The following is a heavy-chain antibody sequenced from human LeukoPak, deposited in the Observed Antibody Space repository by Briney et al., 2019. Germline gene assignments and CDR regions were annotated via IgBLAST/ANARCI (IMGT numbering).Heavy chain of an antibody. D-gene: IGHD6-13*01. Sequence: PGGSLRLSCAASGFTFNSYSMHWVRQAPGKGLEWVTAISDDETYKFYADSVKGRFTISRDNSKNTLYLQMNSLRAEDTAVYYCAKRGEGVSNTWYMNNWFDPWGQGTLVTVSS. CDR1: GFTFNSYS. CDR3: AKRGEGVSNTWYMNNWFDP. CDR2: ISDDETYK. J-gene: IGHJ5*02. V-gene: IGHV3-30-3*02.